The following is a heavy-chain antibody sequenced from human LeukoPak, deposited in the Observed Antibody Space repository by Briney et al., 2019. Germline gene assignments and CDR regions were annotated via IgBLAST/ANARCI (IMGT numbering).Heavy chain of an antibody. J-gene: IGHJ4*02. Sequence: PGGSLRLSCAASGFTYSTSWMNWVRQAPGKGLEWVANIKPDGSVKSYADSMKGRFTIYRDNAKNSLYLQINSLRADDTAVYYCATNWLLGGWGQGALVTVSS. CDR3: ATNWLLGG. CDR1: GFTYSTSW. D-gene: IGHD3-16*01. V-gene: IGHV3-7*01. CDR2: IKPDGSVK.